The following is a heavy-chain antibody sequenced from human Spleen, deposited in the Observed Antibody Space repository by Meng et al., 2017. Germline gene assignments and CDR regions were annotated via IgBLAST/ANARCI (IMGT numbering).Heavy chain of an antibody. J-gene: IGHJ4*02. CDR1: GFTFGTYA. CDR2: ISGSGGNT. Sequence: GESLKSSCVASGFTFGTYARSWVRQAPGKGLEWVSGISGSGGNTYYADSVKGRFTISRDNSKNTLYLQMNSLGAEDTAVYYCAKGIGCGGTLAFDHWGQETLGTVSS. V-gene: IGHV3-23*01. CDR3: AKGIGCGGTLAFDH. D-gene: IGHD4-23*01.